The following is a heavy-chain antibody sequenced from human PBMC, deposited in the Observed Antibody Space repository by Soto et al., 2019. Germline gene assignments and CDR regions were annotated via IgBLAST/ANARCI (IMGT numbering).Heavy chain of an antibody. Sequence: QVQLVQSGAEVKKPGSSVTVSCKASGGTLSTYAFSWVRQAPGQGLEWMGGIIPILGTTNYTQKIQGRVTITADESTSTGYMVLSTLRSDDTAVYYCATTPRIAGGIPIDYWGQGNLVTVSS. V-gene: IGHV1-69*01. CDR1: GGTLSTYA. J-gene: IGHJ4*02. D-gene: IGHD1-26*01. CDR2: IIPILGTT. CDR3: ATTPRIAGGIPIDY.